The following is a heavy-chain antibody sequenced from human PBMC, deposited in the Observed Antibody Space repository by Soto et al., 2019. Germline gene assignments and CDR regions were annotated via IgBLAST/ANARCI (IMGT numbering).Heavy chain of an antibody. CDR3: ARGLRDPRPKYCYYYGMDV. V-gene: IGHV5-51*01. Sequence: GESLKISCKGSGYSFTSYWIGWVRQMPGKGLEWMGIIYPGDSDTRYSPSFQGQVTISADKSISTAYLQWSSLKASDTAMYYCARGLRDPRPKYCYYYGMDVWGQGTTVTVSS. D-gene: IGHD5-12*01. CDR2: IYPGDSDT. CDR1: GYSFTSYW. J-gene: IGHJ6*02.